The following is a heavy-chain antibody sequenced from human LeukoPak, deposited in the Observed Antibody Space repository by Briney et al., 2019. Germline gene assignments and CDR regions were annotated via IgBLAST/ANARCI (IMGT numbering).Heavy chain of an antibody. CDR2: IYCSGST. CDR1: GGSISSYY. J-gene: IGHJ4*02. Sequence: SETLSLTCTVSGGSISSYYWSWIRQPPGKGLEWIGYIYCSGSTNYSPSLKSRVTISVDTSKNQFSLKLSSVTAADTAVYYCARQGYSAYEILDYWGQGTLVTVSS. V-gene: IGHV4-59*08. CDR3: ARQGYSAYEILDY. D-gene: IGHD5-12*01.